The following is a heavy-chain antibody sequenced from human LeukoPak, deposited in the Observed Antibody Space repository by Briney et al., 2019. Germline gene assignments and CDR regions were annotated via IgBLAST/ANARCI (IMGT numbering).Heavy chain of an antibody. D-gene: IGHD2-15*01. V-gene: IGHV3-30-3*01. Sequence: GGSLRLSCAASGFTFSSYAMSWVRQAPGRGLEWVAVISYDGSNKYYADSVKGRFTISRDNSKNTLYLQMNSLRAEDTAVYYCARDYGAEVDIVVVVAASDYGDYGGPFDYWGQGTLVTVSS. CDR1: GFTFSSYA. J-gene: IGHJ4*02. CDR2: ISYDGSNK. CDR3: ARDYGAEVDIVVVVAASDYGDYGGPFDY.